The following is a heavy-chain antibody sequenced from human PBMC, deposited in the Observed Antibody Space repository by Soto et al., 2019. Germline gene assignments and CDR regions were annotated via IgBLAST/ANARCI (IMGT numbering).Heavy chain of an antibody. CDR2: IIPIFGTA. D-gene: IGHD3-16*01. CDR1: GGTFSSYA. Sequence: ASVKVSCKASGGTFSSYAISWVRQAPGQGLEWMGGIIPIFGTANYAQKFQGRVTITADESTSTAYMELSSLRSEDTAVYYCARVVMLMTSVYTYYFDYWGQGTLVTVSS. V-gene: IGHV1-69*13. J-gene: IGHJ4*02. CDR3: ARVVMLMTSVYTYYFDY.